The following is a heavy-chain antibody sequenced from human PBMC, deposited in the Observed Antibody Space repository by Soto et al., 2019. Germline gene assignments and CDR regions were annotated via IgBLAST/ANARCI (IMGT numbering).Heavy chain of an antibody. CDR1: GYTFTGCY. CDR3: ARGRSGWYYYYYYGMDV. Sequence: ASVKVSFKASGYTFTGCYMHCVRQAPGQGLEWMGWINPNSGGTNYAQKFQGRVTMTRDTSISTAYMELSRLRSDDTAVYYCARGRSGWYYYYYYGMDVWGQGTTVTVSS. D-gene: IGHD6-19*01. J-gene: IGHJ6*02. CDR2: INPNSGGT. V-gene: IGHV1-2*02.